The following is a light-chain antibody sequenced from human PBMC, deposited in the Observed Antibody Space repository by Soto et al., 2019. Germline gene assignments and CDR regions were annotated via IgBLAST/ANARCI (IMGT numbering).Light chain of an antibody. CDR3: QQRDSWPLT. J-gene: IGKJ4*01. Sequence: EIVLTQSPGTLSLSPGERATLSCRASQTVSSSYLAWYQQKRGQAPRLLIYGASSRATGIPDRFSGSGSGTDFTLTIRSLEPEDFAIYYCQQRDSWPLTFGGGTKVDIK. CDR1: QTVSSSY. V-gene: IGKV3-20*01. CDR2: GAS.